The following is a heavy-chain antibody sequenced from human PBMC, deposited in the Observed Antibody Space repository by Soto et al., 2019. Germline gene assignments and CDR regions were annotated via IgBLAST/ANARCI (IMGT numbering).Heavy chain of an antibody. V-gene: IGHV4-59*01. J-gene: IGHJ4*02. CDR2: VYYTGST. CDR3: ARSVAVPGAHIDY. CDR1: GGSISGSY. Sequence: SETLSLTCSVSGGSISGSYWSWIRQSPGKGLEWLGYVYYTGSTNYSPSLRSRVSISVDTSKNEFSLRLSSVTAADTTVYFCARSVAVPGAHIDYWGQGTQVTVSS. D-gene: IGHD6-19*01.